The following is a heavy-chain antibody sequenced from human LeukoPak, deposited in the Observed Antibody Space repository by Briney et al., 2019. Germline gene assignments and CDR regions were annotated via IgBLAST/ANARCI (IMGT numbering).Heavy chain of an antibody. CDR1: GGTFSSYA. CDR2: IIPIFGTA. Sequence: SVKVSCKASGGTFSSYAISWVRQAPGQGLGWMGGIIPIFGTANYAQKFQGRVTITTDESTSTAYMELSSLRSEDTAVYYCAHYDILTGYYILANWGQGTLVTVSS. V-gene: IGHV1-69*05. D-gene: IGHD3-9*01. CDR3: AHYDILTGYYILAN. J-gene: IGHJ4*02.